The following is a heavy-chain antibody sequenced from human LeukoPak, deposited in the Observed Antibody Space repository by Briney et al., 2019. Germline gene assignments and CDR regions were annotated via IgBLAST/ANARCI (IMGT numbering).Heavy chain of an antibody. Sequence: SQTLSLTCTVSGGSISSGDYYWSWIRQPPGKGLEWIGYIYYSGSTYYNPSLKSRVTISVDTSKNQFSLKLSSVTAADTAVYYCARDSVVGATRHDYYYYGMDVWGQGTTVTVSS. CDR1: GGSISSGDYY. V-gene: IGHV4-30-4*01. D-gene: IGHD1-26*01. CDR3: ARDSVVGATRHDYYYYGMDV. CDR2: IYYSGST. J-gene: IGHJ6*02.